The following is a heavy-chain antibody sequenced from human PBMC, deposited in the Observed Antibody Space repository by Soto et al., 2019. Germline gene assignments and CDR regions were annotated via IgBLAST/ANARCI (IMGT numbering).Heavy chain of an antibody. J-gene: IGHJ4*02. D-gene: IGHD3-3*01. CDR2: ITPGFATT. CDR3: ARWRGAVTTAGCMGPLDY. V-gene: IGHV1-69*01. CDR1: GGTFNTLT. Sequence: QGQLVQSGAEVKKPGSSVRVSCKASGGTFNTLTLSWVRQAPGQGPEWMGGITPGFATTSYAQRFQGRVTIMADASTDTVYMELNSLRSEDSALYYCARWRGAVTTAGCMGPLDYWGQGTLVTVSS.